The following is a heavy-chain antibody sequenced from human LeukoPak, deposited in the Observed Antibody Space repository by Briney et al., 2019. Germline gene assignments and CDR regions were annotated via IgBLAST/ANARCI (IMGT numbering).Heavy chain of an antibody. CDR1: GFTFSSYT. CDR2: ISGSGDNT. J-gene: IGHJ5*02. Sequence: GGSLRLSCAASGFTFSSYTMNWVRQAPGKGLEWVSGISGSGDNTYYADSVKGRFTISRDNAKNSLYLQVNSLRAEDTAVYYCASGAKGYVFGPWGQGTLVTVSS. V-gene: IGHV3-23*01. CDR3: ASGAKGYVFGP. D-gene: IGHD2-2*01.